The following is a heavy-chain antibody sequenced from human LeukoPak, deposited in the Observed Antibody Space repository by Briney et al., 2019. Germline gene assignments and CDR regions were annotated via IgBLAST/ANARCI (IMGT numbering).Heavy chain of an antibody. CDR2: IYHSGST. CDR1: GGSISSGGYS. CDR3: ARDQSTWFFDY. Sequence: SETLSLTCAVSGGSISSGGYSWSWIRQPPGKGLEWIGYIYHSGSTYYNPSLKSRVTISVDRSKNQFSLKLSSVTAADTAVYYCARDQSTWFFDYWGQGTLVTVSS. V-gene: IGHV4-30-2*01. D-gene: IGHD6-13*01. J-gene: IGHJ4*02.